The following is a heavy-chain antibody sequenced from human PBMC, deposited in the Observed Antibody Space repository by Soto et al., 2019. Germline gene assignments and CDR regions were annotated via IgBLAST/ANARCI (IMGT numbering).Heavy chain of an antibody. CDR3: ASGQMVYAVEFDY. CDR1: GGSISSGGYY. J-gene: IGHJ4*02. CDR2: IYYSGST. Sequence: SETLSLTCTVSGGSISSGGYYWSWIRQPPGKGLEWIGSIYYSGSTYYNPSLKSRVTISVDTSKNQFSLKLSSVTAADTAVYYCASGQMVYAVEFDYWGQGTLVTVS. V-gene: IGHV4-39*01. D-gene: IGHD2-8*01.